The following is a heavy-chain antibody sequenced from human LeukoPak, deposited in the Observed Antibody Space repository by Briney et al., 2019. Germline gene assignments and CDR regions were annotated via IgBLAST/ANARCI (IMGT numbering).Heavy chain of an antibody. CDR3: ARETYCTSTNCPIGDYFDY. V-gene: IGHV3-48*03. D-gene: IGHD2-2*01. CDR2: ISSSGGTI. CDR1: GFTFSSYE. Sequence: GGSLRLSCAASGFTFSSYEMNWVRQAPGKGLEWVSYISSSGGTIYYADSVKGRFTISRDNAKNSLYLQMNSLRAEDTAVYYCARETYCTSTNCPIGDYFDYWGQGTLVTVSS. J-gene: IGHJ4*02.